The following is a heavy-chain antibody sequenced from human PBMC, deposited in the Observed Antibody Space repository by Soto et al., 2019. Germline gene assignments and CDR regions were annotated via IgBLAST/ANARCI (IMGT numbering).Heavy chain of an antibody. CDR3: AKDRGSGSYAANYYYYGMDV. J-gene: IGHJ6*02. CDR2: INWNSGSI. Sequence: GGSLRLSCAASGFTFDDYAMHWVRQAPGKGLEWVSGINWNSGSIGYADSVKGRFTISRDNAKTSLYLQMNSLRAEDTALYNWAKDRGSGSYAANYYYYGMDVWGQGTTVTVSS. CDR1: GFTFDDYA. D-gene: IGHD3-10*01. V-gene: IGHV3-9*01.